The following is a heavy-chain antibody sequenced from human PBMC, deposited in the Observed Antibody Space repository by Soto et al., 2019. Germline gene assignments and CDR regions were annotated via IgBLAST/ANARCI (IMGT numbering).Heavy chain of an antibody. J-gene: IGHJ4*03. CDR3: AKLAPELSTPPRYFDS. CDR2: ISPTGGTT. Sequence: GGSLRLSCATPGFIFRIYDMSWVRQAPGKGLEWVSGISPTGGTTYYADSVKGRFTISRDNSGHTLFLTLKSLRVDDTAIYYCAKLAPELSTPPRYFDSWGQGALVTVSS. V-gene: IGHV3-23*01. D-gene: IGHD1-7*01. CDR1: GFIFRIYD.